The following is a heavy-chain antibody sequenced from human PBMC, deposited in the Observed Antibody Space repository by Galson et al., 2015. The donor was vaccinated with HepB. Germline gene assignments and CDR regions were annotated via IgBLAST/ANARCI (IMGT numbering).Heavy chain of an antibody. D-gene: IGHD1-26*01. CDR3: ATTRHGSGNYYLTY. CDR2: ISASSGST. Sequence: SLRLSCAASGFTFSSYAMIWVRQAPGKGLEWVSGISASSGSTYYADSVKGRFTISRDNSKNTLYLQMNSLRAEDTAVYYYATTRHGSGNYYLTYWGQGTLVTVSS. J-gene: IGHJ4*02. V-gene: IGHV3-23*01. CDR1: GFTFSSYA.